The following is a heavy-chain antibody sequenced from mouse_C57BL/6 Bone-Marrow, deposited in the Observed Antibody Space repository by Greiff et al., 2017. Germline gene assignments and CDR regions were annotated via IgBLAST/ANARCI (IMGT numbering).Heavy chain of an antibody. J-gene: IGHJ4*01. D-gene: IGHD2-4*01. V-gene: IGHV1-82*01. Sequence: QVQLKESGPELVKPGASVKISCKASGYAFSSSWMNWVKQRPGKGLEWIGRIYPGDGDTNYNGKFKGKATLTADKSSSTAYMQLSSLTSEDSAVYFCATPIYYDYDENYAMDYWGQGTSVTVSS. CDR3: ATPIYYDYDENYAMDY. CDR1: GYAFSSSW. CDR2: IYPGDGDT.